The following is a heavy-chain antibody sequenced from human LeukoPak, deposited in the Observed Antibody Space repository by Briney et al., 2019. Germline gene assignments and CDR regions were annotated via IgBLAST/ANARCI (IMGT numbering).Heavy chain of an antibody. D-gene: IGHD2-2*01. CDR2: IYSGGST. CDR3: ARGGGGRYCSSTSCYGY. Sequence: GGSLRLSCAASGFTFSSYAMGWVRQAPGKGLEWVSVIYSGGSTYYADSVKGRFTISRDNSKNTLYLQMNSLRAEDTAVYYCARGGGGRYCSSTSCYGYWGQGTLVTVSS. CDR1: GFTFSSYA. V-gene: IGHV3-53*01. J-gene: IGHJ4*02.